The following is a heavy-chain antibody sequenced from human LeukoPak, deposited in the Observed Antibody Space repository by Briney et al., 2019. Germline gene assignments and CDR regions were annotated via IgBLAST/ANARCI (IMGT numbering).Heavy chain of an antibody. V-gene: IGHV3-23*01. CDR3: ARECVSHFSGSGSFYGGIDS. Sequence: GGSLRLSYAASGFTFHNYALIWVRQAPGKGLEWVSGVSNSGGVTYYADSVKGRFTISRDNSEHTVHLQMNSLRVEDTAIYYCARECVSHFSGSGSFYGGIDSWGQGTLVTVSS. D-gene: IGHD3-10*01. J-gene: IGHJ4*02. CDR1: GFTFHNYA. CDR2: VSNSGGVT.